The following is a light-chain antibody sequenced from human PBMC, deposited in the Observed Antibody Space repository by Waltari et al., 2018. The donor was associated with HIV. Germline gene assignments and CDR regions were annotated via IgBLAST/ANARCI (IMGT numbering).Light chain of an antibody. V-gene: IGLV1-40*01. CDR3: QSYDTGLSGSRV. Sequence: QSALTQPPSVSGAPGQTLTISCTGTNSNIGAGYDVHWSQQLPVTAPKLLISGNTYRPSGVPDRFSGSKSGTSASLTITGLLPEDEADYYCQSYDTGLSGSRVFGGGTKVTVL. CDR1: NSNIGAGYD. CDR2: GNT. J-gene: IGLJ3*02.